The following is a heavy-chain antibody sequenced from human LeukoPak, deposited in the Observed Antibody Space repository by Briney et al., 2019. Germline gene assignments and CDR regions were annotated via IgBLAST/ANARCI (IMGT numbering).Heavy chain of an antibody. Sequence: GGSLRLSCAASGFTFSDHYMDWVRQAPGKGLEWVGRTRNKANSYTTEYAASVKGRFTISRDDSKNSLYLQMNSLKTEDTAVYYCARVGRVGATNYWGQGTLVTVSS. V-gene: IGHV3-72*01. J-gene: IGHJ4*02. D-gene: IGHD1-26*01. CDR2: TRNKANSYTT. CDR1: GFTFSDHY. CDR3: ARVGRVGATNY.